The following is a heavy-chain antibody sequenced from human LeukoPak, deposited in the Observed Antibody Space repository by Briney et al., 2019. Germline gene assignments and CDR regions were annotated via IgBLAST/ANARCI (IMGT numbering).Heavy chain of an antibody. D-gene: IGHD3-3*01. CDR1: GFTFDNYG. CDR3: ARDLKSGYFDS. CDR2: IYDDGGSE. Sequence: GGSLRLSCATSGFTFDNYGMHWVRQAPGTRLEWVAVIYDDGGSEHFADSVKGRFAISRDNSKKTGVLQMNSLRGEDTAVYYCARDLKSGYFDSWGQGTLVTVSS. V-gene: IGHV3-33*01. J-gene: IGHJ4*02.